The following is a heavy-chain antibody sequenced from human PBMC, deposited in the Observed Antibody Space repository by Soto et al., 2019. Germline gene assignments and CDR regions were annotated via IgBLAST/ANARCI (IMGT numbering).Heavy chain of an antibody. V-gene: IGHV4-31*03. J-gene: IGHJ4*02. CDR2: IYYSGST. Sequence: SETLSLTCTVSGGSISSGGYYWSWIRQHPGKGLEWIGYIYYSGSTYSNPSLKSRVTISVDTSKNQFSLRLSSVTASCSAVYYCARDRAISSPYFDYWGQGTLVTVSS. D-gene: IGHD2-21*01. CDR3: ARDRAISSPYFDY. CDR1: GGSISSGGYY.